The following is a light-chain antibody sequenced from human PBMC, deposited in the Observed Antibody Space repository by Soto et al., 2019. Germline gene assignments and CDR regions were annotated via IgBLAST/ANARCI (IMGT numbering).Light chain of an antibody. J-gene: IGLJ2*01. CDR2: ANN. Sequence: QSVLPQPPSASGTPGQRVTISCSGSSSNIGARHDVNWYQQLPGSAPQLLIYANNNRPSGVPDRFSGSQSGTSASLAITGLQAEDEADYYCQSYDSNLSVIFGGGTK. V-gene: IGLV1-40*01. CDR3: QSYDSNLSVI. CDR1: SSNIGARHD.